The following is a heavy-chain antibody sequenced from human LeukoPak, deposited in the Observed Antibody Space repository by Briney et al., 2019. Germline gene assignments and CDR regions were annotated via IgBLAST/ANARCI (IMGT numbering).Heavy chain of an antibody. V-gene: IGHV1-69-2*01. CDR2: VDPEDGET. J-gene: IGHJ5*02. Sequence: ASVKVSCKVSGYTFTDYYMHWVQQAPGKGLEWMGLVDPEDGETIYAEKFQGRVTITADTSTDTAYMELSSLRSEDTAVYYCATNAGSYGSGSYYNDNRFDPWGQGTLVTVSS. CDR1: GYTFTDYY. D-gene: IGHD3-10*01. CDR3: ATNAGSYGSGSYYNDNRFDP.